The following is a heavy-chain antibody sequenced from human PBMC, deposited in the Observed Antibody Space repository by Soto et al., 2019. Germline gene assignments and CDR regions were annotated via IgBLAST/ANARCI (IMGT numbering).Heavy chain of an antibody. V-gene: IGHV4-31*03. CDR2: IYYSGST. J-gene: IGHJ6*02. Sequence: SETLSLTCTVSGGSISSGGYYWSWIRQHPGKGLEWIGYIYYSGSTYYNPSLKSRVTISVDTSKNQFSLKLSSVTAADTAVYYCARGALWHYGLDVWGQGTTVTVSS. CDR3: ARGALWHYGLDV. CDR1: GGSISSGGYY. D-gene: IGHD3-10*01.